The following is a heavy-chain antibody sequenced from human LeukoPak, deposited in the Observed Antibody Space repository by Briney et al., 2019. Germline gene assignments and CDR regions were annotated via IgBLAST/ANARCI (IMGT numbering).Heavy chain of an antibody. V-gene: IGHV3-23*01. CDR3: AKDPGIAVAGTEDDAFDI. CDR1: GFTFSSYA. CDR2: ISGSGGST. J-gene: IGHJ3*02. Sequence: AGGSLRLSCAASGFTFSSYAMSWVRQAPGKGLEWVSAISGSGGSTYYADSVKGRFTISRDNSKNTLYLQMNRLRAEDTAVYYCAKDPGIAVAGTEDDAFDIWGQGTMVTVSS. D-gene: IGHD6-19*01.